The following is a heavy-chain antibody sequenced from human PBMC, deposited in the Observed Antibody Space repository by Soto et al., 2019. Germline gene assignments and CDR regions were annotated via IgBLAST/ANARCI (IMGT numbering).Heavy chain of an antibody. J-gene: IGHJ6*02. Sequence: QVQLVESGGGVVQPGRSLRLSCAASGFTFSSYAMHWVRQAPGKGLEWVAVISYDGSNKYYADSVKGRFTISRDNSKNTLYLQMNSLGAEDTAVYYCARDWYSSGWYGPIYYYYGMDVWGQGTTDTVSS. D-gene: IGHD6-19*01. V-gene: IGHV3-30-3*01. CDR1: GFTFSSYA. CDR2: ISYDGSNK. CDR3: ARDWYSSGWYGPIYYYYGMDV.